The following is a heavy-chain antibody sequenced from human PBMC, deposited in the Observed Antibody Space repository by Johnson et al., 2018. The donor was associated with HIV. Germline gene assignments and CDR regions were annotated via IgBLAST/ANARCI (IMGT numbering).Heavy chain of an antibody. D-gene: IGHD4-17*01. J-gene: IGHJ3*02. V-gene: IGHV3-11*04. CDR2: ISSSGSTM. CDR3: ERDSTPWGGDYVDYAFDI. Sequence: VQLVESGGGLVKPGGSLRLSCTTSGFTFSAYYMSWIRQAPGKGLECVSYISSSGSTMSYADSVKGRFTISRDNAKNSLYLQMNSLRAEDTALYYCERDSTPWGGDYVDYAFDIWGQGTMVTVSS. CDR1: GFTFSAYY.